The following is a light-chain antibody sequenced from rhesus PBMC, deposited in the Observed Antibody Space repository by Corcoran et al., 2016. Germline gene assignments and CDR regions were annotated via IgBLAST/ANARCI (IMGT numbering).Light chain of an antibody. CDR3: LQHNSYPRT. CDR2: AAS. V-gene: IGKV1-28*01. Sequence: DIQMTQSPSSLSASVGDTVTITCRASQGISRYLNWYPQKTGKAPQLLIFAASSLESGVPSSFSGSGSGTEVTLTISSLQPEDFAAYYCLQHNSYPRTFGQGTKVEIK. J-gene: IGKJ1*01. CDR1: QGISRY.